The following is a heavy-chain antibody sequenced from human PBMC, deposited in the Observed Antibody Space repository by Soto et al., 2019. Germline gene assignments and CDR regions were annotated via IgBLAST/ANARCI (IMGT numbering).Heavy chain of an antibody. J-gene: IGHJ3*02. CDR2: IVVGSGNT. D-gene: IGHD1-26*01. CDR3: AAAYSGGYHLGDAFDI. V-gene: IGHV1-58*02. CDR1: GFTFTSSA. Sequence: QMQLVQSGPEVKKPGTSVKVSCKASGFTFTSSAMQWVRQARGQRLEWIGWIVVGSGNTNYAQKFQERVTITRDMSPITAYMELGSRRSEDRAGYYGAAAYSGGYHLGDAFDIWGQGTMVTVSS.